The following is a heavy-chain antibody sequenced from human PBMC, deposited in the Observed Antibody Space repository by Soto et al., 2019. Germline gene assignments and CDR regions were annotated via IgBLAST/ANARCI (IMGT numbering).Heavy chain of an antibody. Sequence: PVGSLRLSFATSVVTFSTYAMACVRHSPGKGLEWVSTISDTGGGTFYADSVKGRFTISRDNSKNTLYLQMQSLRAEDTAIYFCAIGRRKTRGRNTWFQPWGRGTQVNLS. J-gene: IGHJ5*02. V-gene: IGHV3-23*01. CDR1: VVTFSTYA. CDR3: AIGRRKTRGRNTWFQP. CDR2: ISDTGGGT. D-gene: IGHD2-8*02.